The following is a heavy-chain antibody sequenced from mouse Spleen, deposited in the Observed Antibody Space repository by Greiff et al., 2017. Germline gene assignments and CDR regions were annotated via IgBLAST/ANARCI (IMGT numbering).Heavy chain of an antibody. CDR2: INPNNGGT. D-gene: IGHD1-1*01. J-gene: IGHJ3*01. Sequence: VQLQQSGPELVKPGASVKIPCKASGYTFTDYNMDWVKQSHGKSLEWIGDINPNNGGTIYNQKFKGKATLTVDKSSSTAYMELRSLTSEDTAVYYCARLRDYYGSSPFAYWGQGTLVTVSA. CDR1: GYTFTDYN. CDR3: ARLRDYYGSSPFAY. V-gene: IGHV1-18*01.